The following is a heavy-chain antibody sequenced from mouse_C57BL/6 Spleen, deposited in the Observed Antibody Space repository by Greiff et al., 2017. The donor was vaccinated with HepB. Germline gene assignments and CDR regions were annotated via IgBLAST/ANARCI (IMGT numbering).Heavy chain of an antibody. Sequence: QVQLQQSGPELVKPGASVKISCKASGYAFSSSWMNWVKQRPGKGLEWIGRIYPGDGDTNYNGKFKGKATLTADKSSSTAYMQLSSLTSEDSAVYFCARATDGSSYEYFDVWGTGTTVTVAS. D-gene: IGHD1-1*01. J-gene: IGHJ1*03. V-gene: IGHV1-82*01. CDR3: ARATDGSSYEYFDV. CDR1: GYAFSSSW. CDR2: IYPGDGDT.